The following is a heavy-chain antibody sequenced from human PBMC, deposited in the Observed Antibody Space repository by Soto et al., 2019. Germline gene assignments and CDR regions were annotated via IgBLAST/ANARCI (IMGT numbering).Heavy chain of an antibody. CDR1: GGSIRGASYY. Sequence: PSEALSLTCTVTGGSIRGASYYWSLIRQHPGKGLEWIGYIYYSGSTYYNPSLKSRITISEDTSKNQFSLRMSSMTAADTAVYYCARSIFRATVAFDIWGQGKMFTVSS. CDR3: ARSIFRATVAFDI. CDR2: IYYSGST. D-gene: IGHD3-3*01. V-gene: IGHV4-31*03. J-gene: IGHJ3*02.